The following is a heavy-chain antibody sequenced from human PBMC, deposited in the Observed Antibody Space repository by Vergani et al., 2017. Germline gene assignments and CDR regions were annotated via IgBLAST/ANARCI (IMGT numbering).Heavy chain of an antibody. V-gene: IGHV5-51*01. J-gene: IGHJ6*02. Sequence: EVQLVQSGAEVKTPGESLKISCKGSGYSFTSYWIGWVRQMPGKGLEWMGIIYPGDSDTRYSPSFQGQVTISADKSISTASLQWSSLKASDTAMYYCARSITMVRGNGYYYYYGMDVWGQGTTVTVSS. CDR3: ARSITMVRGNGYYYYYGMDV. CDR2: IYPGDSDT. D-gene: IGHD3-10*01. CDR1: GYSFTSYW.